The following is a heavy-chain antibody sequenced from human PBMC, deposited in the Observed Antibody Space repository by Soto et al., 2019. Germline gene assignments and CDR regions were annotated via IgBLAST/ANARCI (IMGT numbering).Heavy chain of an antibody. V-gene: IGHV4-59*01. CDR3: AREVSSFGSNHFDS. J-gene: IGHJ4*02. Sequence: SETLSLTCSVSGTSIRGYYWTWIRQPPGKGLEWIGYIYYTGATKYNPSLKSRVTISVDTSKNQFSLRLNSVTAADTAVYYCAREVSSFGSNHFDSWGQGALVTVSS. D-gene: IGHD3-10*01. CDR2: IYYTGAT. CDR1: GTSIRGYY.